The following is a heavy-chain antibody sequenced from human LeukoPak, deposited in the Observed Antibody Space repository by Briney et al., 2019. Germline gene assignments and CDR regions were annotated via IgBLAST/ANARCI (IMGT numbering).Heavy chain of an antibody. CDR2: IYHSGNT. CDR3: ARAAKRVFWSGYRFDY. V-gene: IGHV4-59*12. D-gene: IGHD3-3*01. J-gene: IGHJ4*02. Sequence: SETLSLTCTVSGGSISNYYWSWIRQPPGKALEWIGYIYHSGNTNYNPSLKSRVTISVDTSKNQFSLKLSSVTAAGTAVYYCARAAKRVFWSGYRFDYWGQGTLVTVSS. CDR1: GGSISNYY.